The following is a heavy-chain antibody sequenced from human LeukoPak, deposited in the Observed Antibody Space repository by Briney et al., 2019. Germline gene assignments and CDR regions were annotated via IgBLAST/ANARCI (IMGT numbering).Heavy chain of an antibody. Sequence: PSETLSLTCAVSGASISSGTYYWSWIRQPAGKGLEWIGRVYIGGSANYSPSLKSRVTISVETSKNQFSLTLSSVTAADTAVYYCARLRPYCSSTSCYLFYFDYWGQGTLVTVSS. CDR2: VYIGGSA. D-gene: IGHD2-2*01. CDR1: GASISSGTYY. J-gene: IGHJ4*02. CDR3: ARLRPYCSSTSCYLFYFDY. V-gene: IGHV4-61*02.